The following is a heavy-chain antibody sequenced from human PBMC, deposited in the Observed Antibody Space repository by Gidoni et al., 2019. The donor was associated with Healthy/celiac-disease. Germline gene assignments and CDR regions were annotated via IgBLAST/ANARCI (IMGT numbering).Heavy chain of an antibody. D-gene: IGHD3-10*01. CDR2: ISSNGGST. J-gene: IGHJ4*02. CDR3: ARGGPRGFDY. CDR1: GFTFSSYA. Sequence: EVQLVESGEGLVQPGGSLSLSCAASGFTFSSYAMHWVRQAPGKGLEYVSAISSNGGSTYYADSVKGRFTISRDNSKNTLYLQMGSLRAEDMAVYYCARGGPRGFDYWGQGTLVTVSS. V-gene: IGHV3-64*02.